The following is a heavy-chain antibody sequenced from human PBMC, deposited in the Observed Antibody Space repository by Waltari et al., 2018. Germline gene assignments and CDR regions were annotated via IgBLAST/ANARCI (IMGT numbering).Heavy chain of an antibody. CDR2: IHHSGST. CDR1: GDSIRSGGYF. CDR3: ARGILGATANSYYHHGMDV. J-gene: IGHJ6*02. V-gene: IGHV4-31*03. D-gene: IGHD3-3*01. Sequence: QVQLQESGPGLVKPSQTLSLTCTVSGDSIRSGGYFWTLIRQHPGKALEWVGIIHHSGSTSYNPSLKNRVTIESDTSKNEFSLRLTSMTAADTAVYYCARGILGATANSYYHHGMDVWGQGTAVTVSS.